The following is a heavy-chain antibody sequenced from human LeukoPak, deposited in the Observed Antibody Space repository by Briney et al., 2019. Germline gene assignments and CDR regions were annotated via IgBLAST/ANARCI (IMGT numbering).Heavy chain of an antibody. D-gene: IGHD3-10*01. V-gene: IGHV1-18*01. Sequence: ASVKVSCKASGYTFTSYGISWVRQAPGQGLEWMGWISAYNGNTNYAQKLQGRVTMTTDTSTSTAYMELRSLRSDDTAVYCCAREARVRGVTPSDYWGQGTLVTVSS. CDR3: AREARVRGVTPSDY. J-gene: IGHJ4*02. CDR1: GYTFTSYG. CDR2: ISAYNGNT.